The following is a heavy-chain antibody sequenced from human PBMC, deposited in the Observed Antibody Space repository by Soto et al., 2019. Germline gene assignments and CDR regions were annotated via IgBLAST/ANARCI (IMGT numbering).Heavy chain of an antibody. D-gene: IGHD2-15*01. CDR1: GYTFTSYY. V-gene: IGHV1-46*01. Sequence: ASVKVSCKASGYTFTSYYMHWVRQAPGQGLEWMGIINPSGGSTSYAQKFQGRVTMTRDTSTSTVYMELSSLRSEDTAVYYCAREGCSGGSCYGETYWYFDLWGRGTLVTVAS. J-gene: IGHJ2*01. CDR3: AREGCSGGSCYGETYWYFDL. CDR2: INPSGGST.